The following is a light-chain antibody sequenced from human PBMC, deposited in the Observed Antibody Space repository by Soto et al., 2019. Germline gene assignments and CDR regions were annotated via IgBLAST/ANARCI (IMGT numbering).Light chain of an antibody. Sequence: QSVLTQPPSASGTPGQRVTISCSGSSSNIGSNTVNWYQQLPGTAPKLLIYSNNQRPSGVPDGFSGSKSGTSASLAISGLQSEDEADHYCTAWDDSLNCYASGTATKVTVL. J-gene: IGLJ1*01. V-gene: IGLV1-44*01. CDR1: SSNIGSNT. CDR2: SNN. CDR3: TAWDDSLNCYA.